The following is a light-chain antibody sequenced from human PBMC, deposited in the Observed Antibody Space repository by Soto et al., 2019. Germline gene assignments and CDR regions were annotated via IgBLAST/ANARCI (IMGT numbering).Light chain of an antibody. CDR2: KAS. V-gene: IGKV1-5*03. CDR1: QSINSW. CDR3: QQYDSYPYA. J-gene: IGKJ2*01. Sequence: DIQMTQSPSTLSASVGDRVTITCRASQSINSWLAWYQQKPGKAPKLLIYKASSLESGVPSRFSGSGSGTEFTLTISSLQPDDFATYYCQQYDSYPYAFGQGTKLEIK.